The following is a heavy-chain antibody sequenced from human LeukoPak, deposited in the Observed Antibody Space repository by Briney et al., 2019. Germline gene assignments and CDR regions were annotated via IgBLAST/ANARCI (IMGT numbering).Heavy chain of an antibody. D-gene: IGHD3-10*01. V-gene: IGHV1-2*04. J-gene: IGHJ4*02. Sequence: GASVKVSCKASGYTFTGYYMHWVRQAPGQGLEWMGWINPNSGGTNYAQKFQGWVTMTRDTSISTAYMELSRLRSDDTAVYYCARDGIGRVTDYYGSGDYWGQGTLVTVSS. CDR3: ARDGIGRVTDYYGSGDY. CDR1: GYTFTGYY. CDR2: INPNSGGT.